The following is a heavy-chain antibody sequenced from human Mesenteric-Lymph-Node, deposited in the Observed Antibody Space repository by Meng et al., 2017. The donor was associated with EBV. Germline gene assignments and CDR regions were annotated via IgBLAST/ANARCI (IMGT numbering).Heavy chain of an antibody. D-gene: IGHD5/OR15-5a*01. CDR3: SRGLAGPYDD. CDR1: GFTFSTYW. V-gene: IGHV3-74*01. J-gene: IGHJ4*02. CDR2: INENGRTT. Sequence: EVQLVESGGALVQPGGSLRLSCAASGFTFSTYWMHWVRQAPGKGLVWISRINENGRTTTYADSVKGRFTISRDNTKNTLYLQMNSLRAEDTAVYFCSRGLAGPYDDWGQGTLVTVSS.